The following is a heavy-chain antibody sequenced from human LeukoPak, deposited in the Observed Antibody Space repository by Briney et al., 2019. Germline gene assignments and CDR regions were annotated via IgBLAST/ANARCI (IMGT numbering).Heavy chain of an antibody. CDR3: ARSYDSSGYYGGRRAFDI. Sequence: SVKVSCKASGGTFSSYAISWVRQAPGQGLEWMGGIIPIFGTANYAQKFQGRVTITADESTSTAYMELSSLRSEDTAVYYCARSYDSSGYYGGRRAFDIWGQGTMVTVSS. D-gene: IGHD3-22*01. CDR2: IIPIFGTA. J-gene: IGHJ3*02. CDR1: GGTFSSYA. V-gene: IGHV1-69*01.